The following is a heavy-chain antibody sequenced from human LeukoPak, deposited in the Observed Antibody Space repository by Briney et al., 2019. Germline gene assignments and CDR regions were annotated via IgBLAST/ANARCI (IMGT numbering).Heavy chain of an antibody. CDR3: ARTLSQKYSSSSHFDY. D-gene: IGHD6-13*01. J-gene: IGHJ4*02. Sequence: VASVKVSCKASGYTFTSYAMHWVRQAPGQRLEWMGWINAGNGNTKYSQKFQGRVTITRDTSASTAYMELSSLRSEDTAVYYCARTLSQKYSSSSHFDYWGQGTLVTVSS. CDR1: GYTFTSYA. CDR2: INAGNGNT. V-gene: IGHV1-3*01.